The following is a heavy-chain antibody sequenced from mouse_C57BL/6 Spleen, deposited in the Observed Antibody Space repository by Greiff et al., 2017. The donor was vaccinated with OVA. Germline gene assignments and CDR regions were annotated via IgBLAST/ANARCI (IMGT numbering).Heavy chain of an antibody. CDR1: GYTFTEYT. J-gene: IGHJ1*03. Sequence: QVHVKQSGAELVKPGASVKLSCKASGYTFTEYTIHWVKQRSGQGLEWIGWFYPGSGSIKYNEKFKDKATLTADKSSSTVYMELSRLTSEDSAVYFCARHEGSYDYDLYWYFDVWGTGTTVTVSS. CDR3: ARHEGSYDYDLYWYFDV. CDR2: FYPGSGSI. V-gene: IGHV1-62-2*01. D-gene: IGHD2-4*01.